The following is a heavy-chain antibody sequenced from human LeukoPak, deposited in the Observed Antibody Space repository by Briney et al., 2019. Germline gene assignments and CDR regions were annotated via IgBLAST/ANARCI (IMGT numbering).Heavy chain of an antibody. J-gene: IGHJ5*02. D-gene: IGHD4-17*01. V-gene: IGHV4-59*01. CDR3: ARYDYGDCWFDP. CDR2: ISDSGST. Sequence: PSGTLSLTCTVSGGCMNIYYWSWIRQAPGTGLGWIGYISDSGSTNYNPSLRSRVTISVDTSKNQFSLKLSSVTAADTALYYCARYDYGDCWFDPWGQGTLVTVSS. CDR1: GGCMNIYY.